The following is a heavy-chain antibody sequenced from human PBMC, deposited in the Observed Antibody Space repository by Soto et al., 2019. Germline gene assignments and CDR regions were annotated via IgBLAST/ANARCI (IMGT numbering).Heavy chain of an antibody. CDR1: GYTFTNYD. J-gene: IGHJ5*02. Sequence: QVQLVQSGAEVKKPGASVKVSCKASGYTFTNYDIHWVRQATGQGLEWMGWMNADSGNTGQSKQFQGRVTMTRDTSISTAYMEMTSLRSEDPAVYYCARGRFRRTWFDPWGQGTLVNVSS. CDR3: ARGRFRRTWFDP. V-gene: IGHV1-8*01. CDR2: MNADSGNT.